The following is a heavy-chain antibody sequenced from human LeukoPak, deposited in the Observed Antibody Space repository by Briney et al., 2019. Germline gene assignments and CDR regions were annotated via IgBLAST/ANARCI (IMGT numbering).Heavy chain of an antibody. V-gene: IGHV4-59*11. Sequence: KPSETLSPTCAVSDDSISNHYWSWIRQPPGKGLEWIGYIYLSGISNYNPSLKSRVTISVDTSTNQVSLKPSSVTAADTAVYFCARGHMGLDYWGPGTLVTVPS. CDR2: IYLSGIS. J-gene: IGHJ4*02. D-gene: IGHD1-26*01. CDR1: DDSISNHY. CDR3: ARGHMGLDY.